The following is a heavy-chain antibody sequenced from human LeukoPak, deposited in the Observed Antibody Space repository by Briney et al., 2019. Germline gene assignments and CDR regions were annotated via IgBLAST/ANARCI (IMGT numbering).Heavy chain of an antibody. V-gene: IGHV4-38-2*01. Sequence: SETLSLTCAVSGYSISSGYYWGWIRQPPGKGLEWIGSIYHSGSTYYDPSLKSRVTISVDTSKNQFSLKLSSVTAADTAVYYCASGVPAALHGAFDIWGQGTMVTVSS. CDR1: GYSISSGYY. CDR3: ASGVPAALHGAFDI. CDR2: IYHSGST. D-gene: IGHD2-2*01. J-gene: IGHJ3*02.